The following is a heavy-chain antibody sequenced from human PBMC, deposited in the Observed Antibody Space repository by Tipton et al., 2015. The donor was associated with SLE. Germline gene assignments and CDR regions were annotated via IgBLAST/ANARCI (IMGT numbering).Heavy chain of an antibody. Sequence: TLSLTCAVSGYSISGGYYWSWIRQPAGKGLEWIGRIYTSGSTNYNPSLKSRVTMSVDTSKNQFSLKLSSVTAADTAVYYCARVGCSGGSCYVDYWGQGTLVTVSS. CDR3: ARVGCSGGSCYVDY. D-gene: IGHD2-15*01. CDR1: GYSISGGYY. V-gene: IGHV4-4*07. J-gene: IGHJ4*02. CDR2: IYTSGST.